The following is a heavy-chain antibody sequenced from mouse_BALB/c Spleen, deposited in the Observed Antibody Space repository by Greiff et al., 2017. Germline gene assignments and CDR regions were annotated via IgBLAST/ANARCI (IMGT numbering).Heavy chain of an antibody. D-gene: IGHD1-1*01. CDR2: IYPGNSDT. CDR1: GYSFTSYW. J-gene: IGHJ3*01. Sequence: VQLQQSGTVLARPGASVKMSCKASGYSFTSYWMHRVQQRPGQGLEWIGAIYPGNSDTSYNQKCKGKAKLTAVTSASTAYMERSSLTNEDSSVYYCTRNYYGSRAWFAYWGQGTLVTVAA. CDR3: TRNYYGSRAWFAY. V-gene: IGHV1-5*01.